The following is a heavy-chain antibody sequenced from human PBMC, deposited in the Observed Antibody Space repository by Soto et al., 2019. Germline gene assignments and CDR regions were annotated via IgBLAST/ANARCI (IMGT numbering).Heavy chain of an antibody. CDR1: GGSISSGGYY. J-gene: IGHJ4*02. Sequence: QVQLQESGPGLVKPSQTLSLTCTVSGGSISSGGYYWSWIRQHPGKGLEWIGYIYYSGSTYYNPSLKSRFTISVDTSKNQFSVQLSSVTAADPAVYSCARACGGAAAGLFNYLGQGTLVTVSS. V-gene: IGHV4-31*03. D-gene: IGHD6-13*01. CDR2: IYYSGST. CDR3: ARACGGAAAGLFNY.